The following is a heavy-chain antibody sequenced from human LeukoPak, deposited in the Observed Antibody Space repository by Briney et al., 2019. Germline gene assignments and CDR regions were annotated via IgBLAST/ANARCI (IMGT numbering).Heavy chain of an antibody. Sequence: SETLSLTCTVSGGSISNYYWSWIRQPPGKGLEWIGEINHSGSTNYNPSLKSRVTISVDTSKNQFSLKLSSVTAADTAVYYCARRGNRYSSSWYYFDYWGQGTLVTVSS. J-gene: IGHJ4*02. CDR1: GGSISNYY. CDR2: INHSGST. D-gene: IGHD6-13*01. V-gene: IGHV4-34*01. CDR3: ARRGNRYSSSWYYFDY.